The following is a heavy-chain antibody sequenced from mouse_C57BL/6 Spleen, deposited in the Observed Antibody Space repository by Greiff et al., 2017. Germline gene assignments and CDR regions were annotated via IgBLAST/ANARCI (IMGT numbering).Heavy chain of an antibody. CDR2: IYPGNSDT. D-gene: IGHD1-1*01. J-gene: IGHJ4*01. CDR3: TRPRYYGSSLHAMDY. CDR1: GYTFTSYW. Sequence: VQLQQSGTVLARPGASVKMSCKTSGYTFTSYWMHWVNQRPGQGLEWLGAIYPGNSDTSYNQKFKGKAKLTAVTSASTAYMELSSLTNEDSAVYYCTRPRYYGSSLHAMDYWGKGTSVTVSS. V-gene: IGHV1-5*01.